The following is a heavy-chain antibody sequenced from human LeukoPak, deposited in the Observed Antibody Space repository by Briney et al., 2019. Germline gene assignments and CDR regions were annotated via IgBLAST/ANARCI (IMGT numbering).Heavy chain of an antibody. CDR3: ARGRTYYDISARGYFDY. Sequence: GGSLRLSCAASGFTFSSYEMNWVRQAPGKGLEWVSYIGSSGSTIYYADSVKGRFTISRDNAKNSLYLQMNSLRAEDTAVYYCARGRTYYDISARGYFDYWGQGTLVTVSS. CDR2: IGSSGSTI. CDR1: GFTFSSYE. J-gene: IGHJ4*02. V-gene: IGHV3-48*03. D-gene: IGHD3-9*01.